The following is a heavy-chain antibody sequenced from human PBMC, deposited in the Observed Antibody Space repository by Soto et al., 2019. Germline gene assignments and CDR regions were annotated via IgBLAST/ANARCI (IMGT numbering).Heavy chain of an antibody. J-gene: IGHJ5*02. V-gene: IGHV4-59*01. Sequence: SETLSLTCSVSCGSINSYYWSWIRQPPWEGLDWIGYISSRGYSSYNPSLRSRVALSVETSKNQFSLTLTSVTAADTAVYYCAIWGERGYTPGLSWGQGALATV. D-gene: IGHD3-16*01. CDR2: ISSRGYS. CDR3: AIWGERGYTPGLS. CDR1: CGSINSYY.